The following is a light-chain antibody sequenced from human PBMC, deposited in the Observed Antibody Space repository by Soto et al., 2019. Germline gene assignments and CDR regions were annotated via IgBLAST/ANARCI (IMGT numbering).Light chain of an antibody. CDR1: ESISAF. J-gene: IGKJ4*01. V-gene: IGKV1-39*01. CDR2: TAS. CDR3: QQSFGTPLT. Sequence: DIQMTQSPSSLSASVGDTVTITCRASESISAFLHWYQQKPGKAPKLLISTASSLQSRVTSRFSVSGSGTDVTLTISSLQPEDFATYYCQQSFGTPLTFGGGTKVEIK.